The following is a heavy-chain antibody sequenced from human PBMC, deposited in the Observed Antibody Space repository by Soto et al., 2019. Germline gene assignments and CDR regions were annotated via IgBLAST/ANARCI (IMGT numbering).Heavy chain of an antibody. CDR3: ARVLIGIAVAGTLDY. D-gene: IGHD6-19*01. CDR1: GYTFTSYG. V-gene: IGHV1-18*01. J-gene: IGHJ4*02. CDR2: ISAYNGNT. Sequence: ASVKVSCKASGYTFTSYGISWVRQAPGQGLEWMGWISAYNGNTNYARKLQGRVTMTTDTSTSTAYMELRSLRSDDTAVYYCARVLIGIAVAGTLDYWGQGTLVTVSS.